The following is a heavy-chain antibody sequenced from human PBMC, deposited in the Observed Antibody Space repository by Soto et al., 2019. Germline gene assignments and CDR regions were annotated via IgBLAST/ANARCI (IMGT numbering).Heavy chain of an antibody. CDR3: ARSPEATVTAFDY. J-gene: IGHJ4*02. Sequence: QVQLQKSGPGLVKPSQTLSLTCTVSGGSISSGGYYWSWIRQHPAKGLEWIGYIYYSGSTYYNPSLKSRVTISVDTSKNQFSLKLSSVTTADTVVYYCARSPEATVTAFDYWGQGTLITVSP. CDR1: GGSISSGGYY. CDR2: IYYSGST. D-gene: IGHD4-17*01. V-gene: IGHV4-31*03.